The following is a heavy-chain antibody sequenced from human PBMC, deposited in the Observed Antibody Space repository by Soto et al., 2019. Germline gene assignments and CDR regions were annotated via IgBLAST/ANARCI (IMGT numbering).Heavy chain of an antibody. CDR2: IDVGSGNT. CDR1: GFTFTSSA. D-gene: IGHD3-16*02. Sequence: ASVKVSCKASGFTFTSSAVQWVRQARGQRLEWMGWIDVGSGNTNYAQKFQERVTITRDMSTSTAYMELSSLRSEDTAVYYCAAEGYPPQNDYYYYIDVWGKGTTVTVSS. V-gene: IGHV1-58*01. J-gene: IGHJ6*03. CDR3: AAEGYPPQNDYYYYIDV.